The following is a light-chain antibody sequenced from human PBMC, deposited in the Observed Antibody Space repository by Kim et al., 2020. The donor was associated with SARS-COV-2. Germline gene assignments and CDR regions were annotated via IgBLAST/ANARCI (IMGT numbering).Light chain of an antibody. J-gene: IGLJ2*01. V-gene: IGLV1-51*01. CDR3: GTWDISLTGMI. CDR1: ASNIGSNY. CDR2: HNN. Sequence: GQKVAISCSGSASNIGSNYVSWYQQIPGTTPKLLIYHNNRRPSGIPDRFSASKSGTSATLGITGLQTGDEADYYCGTWDISLTGMIFGGGTQLTVL.